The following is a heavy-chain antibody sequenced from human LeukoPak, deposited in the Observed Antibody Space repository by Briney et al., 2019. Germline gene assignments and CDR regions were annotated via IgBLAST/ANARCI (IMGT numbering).Heavy chain of an antibody. CDR1: GYTFTGYY. V-gene: IGHV1-2*06. Sequence: ASVSVSCKASGYTFTGYYVRWVRQAPGQGLEWMGRIIPSTGGTVYAQKFQGRVTMTRDTSISTVYLELSSLRSDDTALYFCAREQSITVAGTDYWGQGTLVTVSS. CDR2: IIPSTGGT. D-gene: IGHD6-19*01. J-gene: IGHJ4*02. CDR3: AREQSITVAGTDY.